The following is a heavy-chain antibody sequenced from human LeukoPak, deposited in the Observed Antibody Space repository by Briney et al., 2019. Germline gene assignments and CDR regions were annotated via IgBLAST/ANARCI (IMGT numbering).Heavy chain of an antibody. CDR3: ARVEGYYRFDY. D-gene: IGHD2-21*01. CDR2: IYSGGST. J-gene: IGHJ4*02. V-gene: IGHV3-66*02. Sequence: AGWSLRLSCAASGFTVISNYMSWVRLGPRKGLEWDSVIYSGGSTYYADSVKAGFPISRDNSKNTLYLQMNSLRAEDTAVYYCARVEGYYRFDYLGQGTLVTASS. CDR1: GFTVISNY.